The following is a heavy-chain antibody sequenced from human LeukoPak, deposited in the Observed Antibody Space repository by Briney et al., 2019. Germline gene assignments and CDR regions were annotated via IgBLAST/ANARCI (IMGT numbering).Heavy chain of an antibody. J-gene: IGHJ4*02. CDR2: IYPGDSET. Sequence: GESLKISCKASGYRFTTYWIAWVRQMPGKGLEWMGIIYPGDSETRYSPSFHGQVTISADKSISTAYLQWSSLQASDSAMYYCARGNGYTLYFDYWGQGTLVTVSS. D-gene: IGHD5-24*01. CDR3: ARGNGYTLYFDY. CDR1: GYRFTTYW. V-gene: IGHV5-51*01.